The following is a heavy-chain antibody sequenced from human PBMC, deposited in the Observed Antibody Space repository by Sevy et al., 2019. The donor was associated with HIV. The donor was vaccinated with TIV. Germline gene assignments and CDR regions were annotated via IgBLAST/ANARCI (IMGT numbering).Heavy chain of an antibody. CDR2: IYHSGST. D-gene: IGHD3-22*01. J-gene: IGHJ3*02. CDR3: AGTLRGNFDSRAGAFDI. CDR1: GYSIRSDDY. V-gene: IGHV4-38-2*01. Sequence: SETLSLTCAVSGYSIRSDDYWVWIRQPPGKGLEWIGNIYHSGSTYYNPSLKSRVTMSVDTSMNQFSLKLNSVTAADTAVYYCAGTLRGNFDSRAGAFDIWGQGTMVTVSS.